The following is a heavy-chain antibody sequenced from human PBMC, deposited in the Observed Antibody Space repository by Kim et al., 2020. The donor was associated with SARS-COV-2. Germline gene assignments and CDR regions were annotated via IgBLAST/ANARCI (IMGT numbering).Heavy chain of an antibody. J-gene: IGHJ4*02. CDR3: SRQGVGAIDC. CDR2: IYYSGST. CDR1: GGSISSSSYY. V-gene: IGHV4-39*07. D-gene: IGHD1-26*01. Sequence: SETLSLTCTVSGGSISSSSYYWGWIRQPPGKGLEWIGSIYYSGSTYYNPSLKSRITISVDTSKNQFSLKLSSVTAADTAVYYCSRQGVGAIDCWGQGTLVTVSS.